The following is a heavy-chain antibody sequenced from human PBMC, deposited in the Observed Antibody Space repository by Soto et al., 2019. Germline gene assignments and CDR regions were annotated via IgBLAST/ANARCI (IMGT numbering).Heavy chain of an antibody. J-gene: IGHJ4*02. CDR1: GATFSSYA. Sequence: QVQLVQSGAEVRQPASSVKVSCKTSGATFSSYAITWVRQAHGQGLEWMGGIVPTVDKSTYAQKFQGRVTITADKFTNTVYMELSSLRSDDTAVYYCVRVIAIPGYPDNWGQGTLVTVSS. CDR2: IVPTVDKS. D-gene: IGHD5-12*01. CDR3: VRVIAIPGYPDN. V-gene: IGHV1-69*14.